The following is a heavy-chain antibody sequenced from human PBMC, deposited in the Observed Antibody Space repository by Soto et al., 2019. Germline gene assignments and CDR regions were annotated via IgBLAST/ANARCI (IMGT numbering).Heavy chain of an antibody. D-gene: IGHD6-6*01. J-gene: IGHJ4*02. V-gene: IGHV1-46*03. CDR2: INPNGGST. Sequence: QVQLVQPGAEVKKPGASVKFSCKASGYIFTNFYIHWVRQAPGQGLEWIGIINPNGGSTNYGQNFQGRVTMTRYTSTSTVYMDMSSLRSEDTAVYYCTRGLASGDYWGQGTLITVSS. CDR3: TRGLASGDY. CDR1: GYIFTNFY.